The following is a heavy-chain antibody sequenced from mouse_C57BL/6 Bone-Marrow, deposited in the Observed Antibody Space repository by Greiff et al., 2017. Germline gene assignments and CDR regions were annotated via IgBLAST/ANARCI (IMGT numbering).Heavy chain of an antibody. V-gene: IGHV5-6*02. CDR1: GFTFSSYG. D-gene: IGHD2-5*01. Sequence: EVMLVESGGDLVKPGGSLKLSCAASGFTFSSYGMSWVRQTPDKRLEWVATISSCGSYTYYPDSVKGRFTISGDNAKNTLYLQMSSRESEETAMYYCARRDYYSNFYAMDYWGQGTSVTVSS. J-gene: IGHJ4*01. CDR3: ARRDYYSNFYAMDY. CDR2: ISSCGSYT.